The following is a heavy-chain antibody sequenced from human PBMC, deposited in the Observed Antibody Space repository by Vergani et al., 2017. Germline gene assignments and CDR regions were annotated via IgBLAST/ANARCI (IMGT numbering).Heavy chain of an antibody. D-gene: IGHD1-1*01. Sequence: QVHLVESGGGVVQPGRSLRLSCVVSGFTSSYYGMHWVRQAPGKGLEWVAVISYDGTQKYYADSVKGRITNYRDNSKSTLYLQSNSLRTEDTAVYYCATKSCGTPGCQIGYFREWGQGTLVTVSS. J-gene: IGHJ1*01. CDR1: GFTSSYYG. CDR2: ISYDGTQK. CDR3: ATKSCGTPGCQIGYFRE. V-gene: IGHV3-30*03.